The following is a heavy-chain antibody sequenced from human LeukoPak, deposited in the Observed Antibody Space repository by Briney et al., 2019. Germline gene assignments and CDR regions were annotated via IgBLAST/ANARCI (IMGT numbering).Heavy chain of an antibody. D-gene: IGHD2-15*01. CDR3: AKGYCSGGSCYTPAGLDY. J-gene: IGHJ4*02. CDR2: ISGSGGRT. CDR1: GFTFSSHA. V-gene: IGHV3-23*01. Sequence: PGGSLRLSCAASGFTFSSHAMSWVRQAPGKGLEWVSAISGSGGRTYYADSVKGRFTISRDNSKNTLYLQMNSLRAEDTAVYYCAKGYCSGGSCYTPAGLDYWGQGTLVTVSS.